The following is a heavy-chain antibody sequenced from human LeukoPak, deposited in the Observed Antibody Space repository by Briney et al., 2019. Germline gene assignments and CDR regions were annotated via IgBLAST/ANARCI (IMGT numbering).Heavy chain of an antibody. J-gene: IGHJ4*02. CDR1: GFTFSSYS. CDR2: ISSSSSYI. D-gene: IGHD6-19*01. V-gene: IGHV3-21*01. Sequence: GGSLRLSCAASGFTFSSYSMNWVRQAPGKGLEWVSSISSSSSYIYYADSVKGRFTISRDNAKNSLYLQMNSLRAEDTAVYYCARGDGAVAGTDFDYWGQGTLVTVSS. CDR3: ARGDGAVAGTDFDY.